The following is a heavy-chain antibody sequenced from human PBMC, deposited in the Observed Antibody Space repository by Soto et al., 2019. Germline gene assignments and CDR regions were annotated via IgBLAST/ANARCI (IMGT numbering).Heavy chain of an antibody. Sequence: SETRSLTCSVSGASISSYYWSWFRQAPGKGLEYIGYIHNCERTNYNPSLESRVTISAYTSKNQFSLRVSSVTAADTAMYYCSYGDSSGPTEHWGQGTLVNVSS. CDR3: SYGDSSGPTEH. CDR2: IHNCERT. CDR1: GASISSYY. J-gene: IGHJ4*02. V-gene: IGHV4-59*01. D-gene: IGHD4-17*01.